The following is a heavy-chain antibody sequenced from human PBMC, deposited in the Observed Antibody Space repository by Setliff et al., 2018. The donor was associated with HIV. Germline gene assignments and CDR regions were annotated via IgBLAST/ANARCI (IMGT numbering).Heavy chain of an antibody. V-gene: IGHV4-31*03. CDR3: ARGGGDWEFDY. J-gene: IGHJ4*02. D-gene: IGHD1-26*01. CDR2: IYYSGST. CDR1: GGSISSGGYY. Sequence: PSETLSLTCTVSGGSISSGGYYWSWIRQRPGKGLEWIGYIYYSGSTYYNPSLKSRVTISVDTSKDQFSLKLSSVTAADAAVYYCARGGGDWEFDYWGQGTLVTVSS.